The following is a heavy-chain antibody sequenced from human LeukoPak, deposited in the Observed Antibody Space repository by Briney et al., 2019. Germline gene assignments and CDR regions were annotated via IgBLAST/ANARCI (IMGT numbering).Heavy chain of an antibody. CDR3: ARGGYDYVWGSYRYYYYYMDV. Sequence: PSETLSLTCSVFGDSISNYYWSWIRQSAGKGLEWIGRIYSSGSTDYNPSLKSRVSMSVDTSKNEFSLKLSSVTAADTAVYYCARGGYDYVWGSYRYYYYYMDVWGKGTTVTVSS. CDR1: GDSISNYY. D-gene: IGHD3-16*02. CDR2: IYSSGST. J-gene: IGHJ6*03. V-gene: IGHV4-4*07.